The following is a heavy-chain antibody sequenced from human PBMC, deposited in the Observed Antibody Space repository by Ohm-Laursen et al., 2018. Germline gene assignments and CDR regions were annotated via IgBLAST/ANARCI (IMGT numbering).Heavy chain of an antibody. Sequence: SSLRLSCAASGFTFDDYAMHWVRQAPGKGLEWVSGISWNSGSIGYADSVKGRFTISRDNAKNSLYLQMNSLRAEDTAVYYCARDLAMISNYWGQGTLVTVSS. CDR3: ARDLAMISNY. CDR2: ISWNSGSI. D-gene: IGHD5-12*01. CDR1: GFTFDDYA. J-gene: IGHJ4*02. V-gene: IGHV3-9*01.